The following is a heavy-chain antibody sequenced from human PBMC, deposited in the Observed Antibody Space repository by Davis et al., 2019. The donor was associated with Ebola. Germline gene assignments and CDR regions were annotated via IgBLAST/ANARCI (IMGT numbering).Heavy chain of an antibody. V-gene: IGHV3-48*02. Sequence: GESLKISCAASGFTFTSYAMDWVRQAPGKGLEWVSYISSRGTNIYYADSVKGRFTISRDIAKNSLYLQMNSLRDEDTAVYYCARESENWNYVDYWGQGTLVTVSS. CDR3: ARESENWNYVDY. CDR1: GFTFTSYA. D-gene: IGHD1-1*01. CDR2: ISSRGTNI. J-gene: IGHJ4*02.